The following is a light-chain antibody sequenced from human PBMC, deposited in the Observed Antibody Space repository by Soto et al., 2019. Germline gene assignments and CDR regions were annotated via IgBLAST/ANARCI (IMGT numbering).Light chain of an antibody. CDR3: QHYDSYSGT. V-gene: IGKV1-39*01. CDR1: QSISSY. J-gene: IGKJ1*01. Sequence: DVQMTQTPSSLSAAGGDRVTMRSRASQSISSYLNWYQQKPGKAPKLLIYAASSLQSGFPSRFSGSGSGTDFTLTISSLQPDDFATYYCQHYDSYSGTFGQGSKVDIK. CDR2: AAS.